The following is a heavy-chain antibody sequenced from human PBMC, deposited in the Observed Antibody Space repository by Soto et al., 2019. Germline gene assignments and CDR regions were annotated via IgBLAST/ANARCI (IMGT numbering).Heavy chain of an antibody. CDR3: ARFQPLTGFDWLWVVGYGMDV. CDR1: GYTFTSYG. CDR2: ISAYNGNT. Sequence: QVQLVQSGAEVKKPGASVKVSCKASGYTFTSYGISWVRQAPGQGLEWMGWISAYNGNTNYAQKLQGRVTMTTDTSTSTADMELRILRSDDTAVYYCARFQPLTGFDWLWVVGYGMDVWGQGTTVTVSS. V-gene: IGHV1-18*01. J-gene: IGHJ6*02. D-gene: IGHD3-9*01.